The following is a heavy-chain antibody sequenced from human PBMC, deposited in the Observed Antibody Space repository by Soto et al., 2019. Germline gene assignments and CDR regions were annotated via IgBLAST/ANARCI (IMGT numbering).Heavy chain of an antibody. CDR2: IKQDGSEK. V-gene: IGHV3-7*01. CDR3: ARDPNIVLVPAALRSYYYYYGMDV. Sequence: GGSLRLSCAASGFTFSKYTMHWVRQAPGKGLEWVANIKQDGSEKYYVDSVKGRFTISRDNAKNSLYLQMNSLRAEDTAVYYCARDPNIVLVPAALRSYYYYYGMDVWGQGTTVTVSS. CDR1: GFTFSKYT. J-gene: IGHJ6*02. D-gene: IGHD2-2*01.